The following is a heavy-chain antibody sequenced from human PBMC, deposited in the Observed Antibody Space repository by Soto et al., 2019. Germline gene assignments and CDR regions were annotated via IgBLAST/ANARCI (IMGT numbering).Heavy chain of an antibody. CDR3: AREDCSSTSCAMGYFDY. J-gene: IGHJ4*02. D-gene: IGHD2-2*01. CDR2: IYYSGST. V-gene: IGHV4-59*01. CDR1: GGSISSYY. Sequence: SETLSLTYTVSGGSISSYYWSWIRQPPGKGLEWIGYIYYSGSTNYNPSLKSRVTISVDTSKNQFSLKLSSVTAADTAVYYCAREDCSSTSCAMGYFDYWGQGTLVTVSS.